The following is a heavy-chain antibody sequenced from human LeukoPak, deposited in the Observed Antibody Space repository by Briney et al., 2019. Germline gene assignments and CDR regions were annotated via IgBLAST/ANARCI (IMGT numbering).Heavy chain of an antibody. CDR3: ARRGSGASLEYYFDL. J-gene: IGHJ2*01. CDR1: GFTVSSNY. D-gene: IGHD1-14*01. CDR2: IYYSGNT. V-gene: IGHV4-59*08. Sequence: GSLRLSCAASGFTVSSNYMSWIRQPPGKGLEYIGYIYYSGNTNSNPSLNSRVTISVDTSKNQFSLKLSSVTAADTAVYYCARRGSGASLEYYFDLWGRGTLVTVSS.